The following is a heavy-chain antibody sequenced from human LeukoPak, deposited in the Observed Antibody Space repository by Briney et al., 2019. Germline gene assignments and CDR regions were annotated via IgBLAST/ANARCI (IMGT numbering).Heavy chain of an antibody. CDR2: IKQDGSEK. Sequence: PGGSLRLSCAASGFTLSSYWMSWVRQAPGKGLEWVANIKQDGSEKYYVDSVKGRFTISRDNAKNSLCLQMNSLRAEDTAVCYCASVRGDAEYFQHWGQGTLVTVSS. J-gene: IGHJ1*01. CDR1: GFTLSSYW. V-gene: IGHV3-7*01. CDR3: ASVRGDAEYFQH.